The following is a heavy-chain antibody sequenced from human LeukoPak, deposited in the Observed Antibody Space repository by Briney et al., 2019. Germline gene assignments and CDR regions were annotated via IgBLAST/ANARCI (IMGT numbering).Heavy chain of an antibody. J-gene: IGHJ6*03. CDR2: ISSSGSTM. Sequence: PGGSLRLSCAASGFTFSAHSMNWVRQAPGKGLEWVSYISSSGSTMYYADSVKGRFTISRDNAKNSLSLQMNSLRAEDTAVYYCARSPAGANYYLDVWGKGTTVTISS. CDR1: GFTFSAHS. CDR3: ARSPAGANYYLDV. V-gene: IGHV3-48*04. D-gene: IGHD1-14*01.